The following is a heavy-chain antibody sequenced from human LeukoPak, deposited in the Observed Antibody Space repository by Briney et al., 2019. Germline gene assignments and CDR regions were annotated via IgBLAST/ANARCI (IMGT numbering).Heavy chain of an antibody. V-gene: IGHV1-18*01. CDR3: ARDPGYSSSWYYFDY. CDR1: GYTFTSYG. Sequence: ASVKVSCKASGYTFTSYGISWVRQAPGQGLEWMGWISAYNGNTNYAQKLQGRVTMTTDTSTSTAYMELRGLRSDDTAVYYCARDPGYSSSWYYFDYWGQGTLVTVSS. J-gene: IGHJ4*02. D-gene: IGHD6-13*01. CDR2: ISAYNGNT.